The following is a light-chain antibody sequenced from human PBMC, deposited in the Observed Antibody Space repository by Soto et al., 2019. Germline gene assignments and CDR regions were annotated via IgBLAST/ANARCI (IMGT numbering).Light chain of an antibody. CDR3: QQYYSTPYT. J-gene: IGKJ2*01. CDR1: QSVLYSSNNKNY. V-gene: IGKV4-1*01. Sequence: DIVMTQSPDSLAVSLGERATINCKSSQSVLYSSNNKNYLAWYQQKPGQPPKLLIYWASTRESGVPDRFSGSGYGRDFTLTISSLQAEDVAVYYCQQYYSTPYTFGQGTKLEI. CDR2: WAS.